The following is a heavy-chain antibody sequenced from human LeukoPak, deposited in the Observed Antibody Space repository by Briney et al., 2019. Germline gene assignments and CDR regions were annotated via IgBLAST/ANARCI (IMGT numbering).Heavy chain of an antibody. CDR3: AKDSTGYFDY. Sequence: GGSLSLSCAASGFTYSSYGMLWVRQAPGKGLEWVAVIWYDGSNKYYADSVKGRFTISRDNSKNTLYLQMNSLRAEDTALYYCAKDSTGYFDYWGQGTLVTVSS. CDR1: GFTYSSYG. D-gene: IGHD3-9*01. V-gene: IGHV3-30*02. J-gene: IGHJ4*02. CDR2: IWYDGSNK.